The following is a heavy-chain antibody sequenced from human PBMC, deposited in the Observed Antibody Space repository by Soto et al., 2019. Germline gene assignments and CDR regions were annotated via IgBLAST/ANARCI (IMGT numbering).Heavy chain of an antibody. V-gene: IGHV4-39*01. D-gene: IGHD3-22*01. J-gene: IGHJ4*02. CDR2: IYYSGST. CDR3: ARRDYYDSSLDY. CDR1: GGSISSSSYY. Sequence: QLQLQESGPGLVKPSETLSLTCTVSGGSISSSSYYWGWIRQPPGKGLEWIGSIYYSGSTYYNPSLKSRVTISVDTSKNQFSLKLSSVTAADTAVYYCARRDYYDSSLDYWGQGTLVTVSS.